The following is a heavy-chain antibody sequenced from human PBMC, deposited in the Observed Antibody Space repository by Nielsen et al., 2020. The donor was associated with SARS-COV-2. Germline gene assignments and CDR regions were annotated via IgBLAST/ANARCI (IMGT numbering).Heavy chain of an antibody. CDR2: INRDGSVT. V-gene: IGHV3-74*01. Sequence: GESLKISCAASGVTFSNYAMSWVRQAPGKGLVWVSRINRDGSVTNYADSVKGRFTISRDNGGNTLYLQVNSLRAEDTAVYYCVREGDGYHSYYYGLDVWGRGTTVTVSS. CDR1: GVTFSNYA. J-gene: IGHJ6*02. CDR3: VREGDGYHSYYYGLDV. D-gene: IGHD5-24*01.